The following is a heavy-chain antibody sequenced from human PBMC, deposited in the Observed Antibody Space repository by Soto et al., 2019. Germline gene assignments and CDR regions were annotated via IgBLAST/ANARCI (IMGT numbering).Heavy chain of an antibody. V-gene: IGHV4-39*01. CDR3: ARTITAPSYYYYYMDV. CDR2: IYYSGST. D-gene: IGHD5-18*01. CDR1: GGSISSSSYY. J-gene: IGHJ6*03. Sequence: LSLTCNVSGGSISSSSYYWGWIRQPPGKGLEWIGSIYYSGSTYYNPSLKSRVTISVDTSKNQFSLKLSSVTAADTAVYYCARTITAPSYYYYYMDVWGKGTTVTVSS.